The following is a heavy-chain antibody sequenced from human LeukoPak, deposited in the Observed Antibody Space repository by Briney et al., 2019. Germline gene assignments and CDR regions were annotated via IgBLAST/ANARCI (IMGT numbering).Heavy chain of an antibody. CDR3: AKNGAYSGYDYIDY. Sequence: SVKVSCKASGGTFSSYAISWVRQAPGQGLEWMGGIIPIFGTANYAQKFQGRVTITADESTSTAYMELSSLRSEDTAVYYCAKNGAYSGYDYIDYWGQGTLVTVSS. CDR2: IIPIFGTA. J-gene: IGHJ4*02. CDR1: GGTFSSYA. D-gene: IGHD5-12*01. V-gene: IGHV1-69*01.